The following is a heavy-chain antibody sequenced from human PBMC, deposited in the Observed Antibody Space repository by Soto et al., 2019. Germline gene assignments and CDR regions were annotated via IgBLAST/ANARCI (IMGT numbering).Heavy chain of an antibody. CDR1: GYTFTSYG. J-gene: IGHJ2*01. CDR2: ISAYNGNT. V-gene: IGHV1-18*01. D-gene: IGHD5-18*01. CDR3: ARSIVDTAMGNWYFDL. Sequence: ASVKVSCKASGYTFTSYGISWVRQAPGQGLEWMGWISAYNGNTNYAQKLQGRVTMTTDTSTSTAYMELRSLRSDDTAVYYCARSIVDTAMGNWYFDLWGRGTLVTVSS.